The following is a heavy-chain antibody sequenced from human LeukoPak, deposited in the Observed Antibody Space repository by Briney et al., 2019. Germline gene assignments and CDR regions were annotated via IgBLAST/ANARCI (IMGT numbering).Heavy chain of an antibody. Sequence: SVKVSCKASGGTFSSYAISWVRQAPGQGLEWMGGTIPIFGTANYAQKFQGRVTITADESTSTAYMELSSLRSEDTAVYYCARDGPEQLWLPDYWGQGTLVTVSS. CDR2: TIPIFGTA. CDR3: ARDGPEQLWLPDY. J-gene: IGHJ4*02. D-gene: IGHD5-18*01. CDR1: GGTFSSYA. V-gene: IGHV1-69*13.